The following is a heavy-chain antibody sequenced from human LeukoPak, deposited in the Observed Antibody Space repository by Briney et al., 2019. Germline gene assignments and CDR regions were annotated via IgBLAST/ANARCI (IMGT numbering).Heavy chain of an antibody. V-gene: IGHV1-69*04. CDR2: ILPILGIA. Sequence: GASVKVSCKASGGTFSSYAISWVRQAPGQGLERMGRILPILGIANYAQKFQGRVTITADKSTSTAYMELSSLRSEDTAVYYCARDVSSGYPLGYYGMDVWGQGTTVTVSS. CDR3: ARDVSSGYPLGYYGMDV. D-gene: IGHD3-22*01. CDR1: GGTFSSYA. J-gene: IGHJ6*02.